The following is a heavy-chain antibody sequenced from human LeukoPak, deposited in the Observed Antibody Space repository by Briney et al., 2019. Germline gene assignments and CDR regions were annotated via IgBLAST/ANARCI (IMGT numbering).Heavy chain of an antibody. CDR3: AKGPYSSRWYQYVQH. CDR2: ISWNSGSI. D-gene: IGHD6-19*01. CDR1: GFTFDDYA. J-gene: IGHJ1*01. Sequence: PGRSLRLSCAASGFTFDDYAMHRVRQAPGKGLEWVSGISWNSGSIGYADSVKGRFTISRDNAKNSLYPQMNSLRAEDTALYYCAKGPYSSRWYQYVQHWGQGTLVTVSS. V-gene: IGHV3-9*01.